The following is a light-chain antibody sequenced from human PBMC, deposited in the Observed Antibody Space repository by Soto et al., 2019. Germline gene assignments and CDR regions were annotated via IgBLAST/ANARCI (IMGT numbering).Light chain of an antibody. Sequence: ELVLTQSPATLSLSPGERAPLSCRASQFLSSYLAWYQQIPGQPPRLLIYDTSNRVTGIPARFSGSRSGTDFTLTISSLEPEDFAVYFCHQRNKFGQGTRLEIK. CDR1: QFLSSY. CDR2: DTS. CDR3: HQRNK. V-gene: IGKV3-11*01. J-gene: IGKJ5*01.